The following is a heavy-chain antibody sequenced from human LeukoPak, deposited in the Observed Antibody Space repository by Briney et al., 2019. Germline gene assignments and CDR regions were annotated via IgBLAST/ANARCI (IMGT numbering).Heavy chain of an antibody. D-gene: IGHD1-26*01. J-gene: IGHJ4*02. CDR2: INPSGGST. CDR1: GYTFTSYY. CDR3: AREGIVGAPHFDY. V-gene: IGHV1-46*01. Sequence: ASVKVSCKASGYTFTSYYMHWVRQAPGPGLEWMGIINPSGGSTSYAQKFQGRVTMTRDMSTSTVYMELSSLRSEDTAVYYCAREGIVGAPHFDYWGQGTLVTVSS.